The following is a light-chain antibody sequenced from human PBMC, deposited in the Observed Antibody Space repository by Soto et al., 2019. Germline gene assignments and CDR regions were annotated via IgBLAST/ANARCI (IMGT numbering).Light chain of an antibody. Sequence: QSALTQPASVSGSPGQSITVSCTETSGALGTYDYVSWYQQHPGKAPKLLIYDVTNRPLGISSRFSGSKSGNTASLTISGLQAEDEAYYYCSSHRASSTPYVFGTGTKLTVL. CDR2: DVT. CDR3: SSHRASSTPYV. V-gene: IGLV2-14*03. CDR1: SGALGTYDY. J-gene: IGLJ1*01.